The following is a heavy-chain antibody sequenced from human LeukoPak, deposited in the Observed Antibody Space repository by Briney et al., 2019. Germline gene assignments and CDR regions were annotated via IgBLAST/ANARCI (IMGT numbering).Heavy chain of an antibody. Sequence: PGGSLRLSCAASGFTVSSNYMSWVRQAPGKGLEWVSIIYSGGSTYYADSVKGRFTISRDNSKNTVYLQMNSLRAEDTAVYYCASQPRGGLWSPLDYWGQGTLVTVSS. CDR3: ASQPRGGLWSPLDY. D-gene: IGHD5-18*01. CDR2: IYSGGST. V-gene: IGHV3-53*01. CDR1: GFTVSSNY. J-gene: IGHJ4*02.